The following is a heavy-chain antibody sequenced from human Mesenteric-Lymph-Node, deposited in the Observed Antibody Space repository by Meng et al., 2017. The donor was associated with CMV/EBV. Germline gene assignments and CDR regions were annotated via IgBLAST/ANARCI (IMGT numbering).Heavy chain of an antibody. J-gene: IGHJ4*02. V-gene: IGHV3-20*04. CDR1: GFTFDDYD. Sequence: GGSLRLSCTASGFTFDDYDLTWVRQAPGKGLEWVAGINWNGGTTGYADSVKGRFTISRDNAKNFLYLQMNSLRAEDMALYYCARRDGAEGPDYWGQGTLVTVSS. CDR2: INWNGGTT. CDR3: ARRDGAEGPDY. D-gene: IGHD4-17*01.